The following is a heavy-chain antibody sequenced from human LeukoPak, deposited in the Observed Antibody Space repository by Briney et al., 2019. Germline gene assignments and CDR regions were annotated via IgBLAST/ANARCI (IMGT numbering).Heavy chain of an antibody. Sequence: PGGSLRLSCAASGFTFSSYAMHWVRQAPGKGLEWVAVISYDGSNKYYADSVKGRFTISRDTSKNTLYLQMNSLRAEDTAVYCCATRDVFDIWGQGTMVTVSS. CDR3: ATRDVFDI. CDR1: GFTFSSYA. CDR2: ISYDGSNK. V-gene: IGHV3-30*14. J-gene: IGHJ3*02.